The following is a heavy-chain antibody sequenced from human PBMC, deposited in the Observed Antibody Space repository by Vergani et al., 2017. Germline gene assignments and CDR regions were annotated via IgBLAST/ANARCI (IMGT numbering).Heavy chain of an antibody. V-gene: IGHV3-74*01. CDR2: INSDGSST. D-gene: IGHD4-17*01. CDR3: ARXVGTGAYGDHTKPYYFDY. CDR1: GFTFSSYW. J-gene: IGHJ4*02. Sequence: EVQLVESGGGLVQPGGSLRLSCAASGFTFSSYWMHWVRQAPGKGLVWVSRINSDGSSTSYADSVKGRFTISRDNATNTLYLQMNSRRAEDTAVYYCARXVGTGAYGDHTKPYYFDYWGQGTLVTVSS.